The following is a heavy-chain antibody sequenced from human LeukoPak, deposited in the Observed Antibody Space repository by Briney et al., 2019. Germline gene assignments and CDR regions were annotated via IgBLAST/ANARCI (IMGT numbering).Heavy chain of an antibody. J-gene: IGHJ4*02. CDR3: ARCIYSGWHAWEY. CDR2: ISSNGDNT. Sequence: GGSLRLSCAASGFTFSNYVMHWVRQAPGKGLEYVSAISSNGDNTYYADSVKGRFTISRDNSKNTLYLQMGSLRADDMAVYYCARCIYSGWHAWEYWGQGTLVIVSS. CDR1: GFTFSNYV. V-gene: IGHV3-64*02. D-gene: IGHD6-19*01.